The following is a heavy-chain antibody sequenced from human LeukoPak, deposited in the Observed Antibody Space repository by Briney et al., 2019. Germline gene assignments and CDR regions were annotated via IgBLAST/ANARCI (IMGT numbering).Heavy chain of an antibody. V-gene: IGHV3-11*06. CDR1: GFTFSDYY. J-gene: IGHJ4*02. D-gene: IGHD5-18*01. CDR2: ISSSSYT. CDR3: ASTRGGGYSYGYSAY. Sequence: GGSLRLSCAASGFTFSDYYMSWIRQAPGKGLEWVSYISSSSYTNYADSVKGRFTISRDNAKNSLYLQMNSLRAEDTAVYYCASTRGGGYSYGYSAYWGQGTLVTVSS.